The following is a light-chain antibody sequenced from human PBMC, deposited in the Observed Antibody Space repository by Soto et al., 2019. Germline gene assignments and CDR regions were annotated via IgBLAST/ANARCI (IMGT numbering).Light chain of an antibody. CDR2: AVS. CDR3: CSYTSLSTVV. Sequence: QSALTQPASVSGSPGQSITISCTGTSSDVGGYNHVSWYQHSPGKAPKLILFAVSDQPSGVSHRFSGSKSGNTASLTISGLQADDEADYYCCSYTSLSTVVFGGGTKLTVL. J-gene: IGLJ2*01. V-gene: IGLV2-14*01. CDR1: SSDVGGYNH.